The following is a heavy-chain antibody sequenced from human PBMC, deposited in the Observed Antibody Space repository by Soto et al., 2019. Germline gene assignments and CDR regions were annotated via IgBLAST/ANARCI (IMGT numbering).Heavy chain of an antibody. CDR3: ARGQWEPSRTGPNPYEY. CDR2: INPNSGGT. V-gene: IGHV1-2*02. Sequence: QVQLVQSGAEVKKPGASVKVSCKASGYTFTGYYMHWVRQAPGQGLEWMGWINPNSGGTNYAQKFQGRVTMTRDTSISTAYMELSRLRSDDTAVYYCARGQWEPSRTGPNPYEYWGQGTLVTVSS. J-gene: IGHJ4*02. D-gene: IGHD1-26*01. CDR1: GYTFTGYY.